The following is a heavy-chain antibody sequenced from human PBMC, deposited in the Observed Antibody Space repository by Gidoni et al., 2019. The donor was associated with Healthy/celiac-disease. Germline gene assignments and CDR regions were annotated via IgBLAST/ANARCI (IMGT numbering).Heavy chain of an antibody. CDR1: GGSISSSSYY. V-gene: IGHV4-39*01. CDR3: ARHDPLDGYNLLDY. D-gene: IGHD5-12*01. Sequence: QLQLQESGPGLVKPSETLSLTCTVPGGSISSSSYYWGWIRQPPGKGLEWIGSIYYSGSTYYNPSLKSRVTISVDTSKNQFSLKLSSVTASDTAVYYCARHDPLDGYNLLDYWGQGTLVTVSS. J-gene: IGHJ4*02. CDR2: IYYSGST.